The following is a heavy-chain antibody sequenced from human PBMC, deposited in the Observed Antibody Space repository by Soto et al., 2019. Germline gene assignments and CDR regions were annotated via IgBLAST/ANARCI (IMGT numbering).Heavy chain of an antibody. CDR2: ISYDGSNK. V-gene: IGHV3-30-3*01. Sequence: QVQLVESGGGVVQPGRSLRLSCAASGFTFSSYAMHWVRQAPGKGMEWVAVISYDGSNKSYADSVKSRFTISRDNAKNTLYPQMNSLRSEDTAVYYCEAGYFDWLSPDSWGQGTLVTVAS. J-gene: IGHJ4*02. CDR1: GFTFSSYA. CDR3: EAGYFDWLSPDS. D-gene: IGHD3-9*01.